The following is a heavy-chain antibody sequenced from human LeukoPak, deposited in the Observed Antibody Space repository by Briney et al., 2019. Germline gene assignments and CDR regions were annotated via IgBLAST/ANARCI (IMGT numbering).Heavy chain of an antibody. J-gene: IGHJ3*02. Sequence: GAAVKVSSKTSGDTVTGYYIYWVRQAPGQGPEWMGWISPNSGGTNYAQKFQHRVSRTRDTSINTAYMELRRLRSDDTAVYYCARLGSTFDIWGQGTMVTVSS. CDR1: GDTVTGYY. CDR2: ISPNSGGT. D-gene: IGHD2-2*01. V-gene: IGHV1-2*02. CDR3: ARLGSTFDI.